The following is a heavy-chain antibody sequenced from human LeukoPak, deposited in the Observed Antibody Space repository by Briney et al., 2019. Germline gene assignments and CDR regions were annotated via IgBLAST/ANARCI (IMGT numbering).Heavy chain of an antibody. V-gene: IGHV1-2*02. J-gene: IGHJ4*02. CDR2: INPNSGGP. D-gene: IGHD3-22*01. CDR3: AKTYDSGAYYPDY. CDR1: GYSFTGYY. Sequence: ASVKVSCKTSGYSFTGYYMHWVRQAPGPGLEWMGWINPNSGGPNYAEKFQGRVTMTRDTSINTAYMELSSLRSDDTAVYYCAKTYDSGAYYPDYWGQGTLVTVSS.